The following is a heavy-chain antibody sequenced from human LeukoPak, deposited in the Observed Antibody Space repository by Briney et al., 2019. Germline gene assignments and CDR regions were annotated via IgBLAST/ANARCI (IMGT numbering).Heavy chain of an antibody. Sequence: GGSLRLSCAASGFTFSSYWMSWVRQAPGKGLEWVANIKQDGSEKYCVDSVKGRFTISRDNAKNSLYLQMNSLRAEDTAVYYCAREVIVVVPAAHYYYYGMDVWGQGTTVTVSS. CDR2: IKQDGSEK. D-gene: IGHD2-2*01. CDR1: GFTFSSYW. CDR3: AREVIVVVPAAHYYYYGMDV. V-gene: IGHV3-7*01. J-gene: IGHJ6*02.